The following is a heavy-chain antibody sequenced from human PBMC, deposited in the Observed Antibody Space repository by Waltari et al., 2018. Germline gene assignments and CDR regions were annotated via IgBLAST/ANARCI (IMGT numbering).Heavy chain of an antibody. CDR1: GGSISSGSYY. J-gene: IGHJ3*02. CDR2: IYTSGST. V-gene: IGHV4-61*02. D-gene: IGHD3-22*01. Sequence: QVQLQESGPGLVKPSQTLSLTCTVSGGSISSGSYYWRWIRKPAGKGLEWIGRIYTSGSTNYNPSLKSRVTISVDTSKNQFSLKLSSVTAADTAVYYCARERDYYDSSGSYAFDIWGQGTMVTVSS. CDR3: ARERDYYDSSGSYAFDI.